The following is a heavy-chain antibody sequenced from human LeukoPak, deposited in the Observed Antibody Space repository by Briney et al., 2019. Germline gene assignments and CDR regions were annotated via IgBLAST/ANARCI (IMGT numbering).Heavy chain of an antibody. CDR3: TRDRYYGSY. CDR2: IRSKAYGGTT. J-gene: IGHJ4*02. Sequence: GRSLRLSCTASGFTFGDYAMGWFRQAPGKGLEWVGFIRSKAYGGTTEYAASVKGRFTISRDDSKSIAYLQMNSLKTEDTAVYYCTRDRYYGSYWGQGTLVTVSS. V-gene: IGHV3-49*03. CDR1: GFTFGDYA. D-gene: IGHD3-10*01.